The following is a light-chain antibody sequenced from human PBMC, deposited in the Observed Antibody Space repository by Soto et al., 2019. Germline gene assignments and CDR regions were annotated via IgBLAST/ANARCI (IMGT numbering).Light chain of an antibody. CDR2: XAS. Sequence: IQMTQSPSTLSASVGARVTITCRASQSVNTWLAWYQQKPGKAPKLLIYXASSVQVGVPSRFSGSVSGADFTLTISNLQPEDFATYYCQQAYSHPLTFGGGTKVDIK. CDR1: QSVNTW. CDR3: QQAYSHPLT. J-gene: IGKJ4*01. V-gene: IGKV1-12*01.